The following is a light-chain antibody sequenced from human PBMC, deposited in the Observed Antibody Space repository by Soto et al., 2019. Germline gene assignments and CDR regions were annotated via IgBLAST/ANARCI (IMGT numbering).Light chain of an antibody. CDR1: QSVSSN. Sequence: EIVMTQSPATLSVSVGDRVTLSCRASQSVSSNLAWYQQKPGQAPRLLIYGASTRATGIPARFSGSGSGTEFTLTISSLQSEDFAVYYCQQYNNWPLFGGGTKVEIK. CDR3: QQYNNWPL. V-gene: IGKV3-15*01. CDR2: GAS. J-gene: IGKJ4*01.